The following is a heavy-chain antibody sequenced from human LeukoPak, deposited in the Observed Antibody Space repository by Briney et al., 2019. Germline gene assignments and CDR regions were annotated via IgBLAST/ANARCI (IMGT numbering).Heavy chain of an antibody. CDR1: GYTFTSYP. D-gene: IGHD1-1*01. CDR2: INTGNGNT. CDR3: ARDRSGQLDY. V-gene: IGHV1-3*03. Sequence: ASVKVSCKASGYTFTSYPMYWVRQAPGQRGEWMGWINTGNGNTKYSQEFQGKVTITRDTSASTAYMELSSLRSEDMAVYYCARDRSGQLDYWGQGTLVSVSS. J-gene: IGHJ4*02.